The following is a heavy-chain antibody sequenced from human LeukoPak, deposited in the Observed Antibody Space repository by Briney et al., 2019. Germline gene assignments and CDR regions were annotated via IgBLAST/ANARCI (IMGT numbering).Heavy chain of an antibody. CDR3: ARLNYGDPHFDY. D-gene: IGHD4-17*01. CDR2: ISSSSSYI. V-gene: IGHV3-21*01. CDR1: GFTFSSYS. J-gene: IGHJ4*02. Sequence: PGGSLRLSCAASGFTFSSYSMNWVRQAPGKGLEWVSSISSSSSYIYYADSVKGRFTISRDNAKNPLYLQMNSLRAEDTAVYYCARLNYGDPHFDYWGQGTLVTVSS.